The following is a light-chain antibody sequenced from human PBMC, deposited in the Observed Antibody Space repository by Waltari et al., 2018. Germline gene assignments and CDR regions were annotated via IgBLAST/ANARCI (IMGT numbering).Light chain of an antibody. V-gene: IGLV2-23*01. Sequence: QSALTQPASVSGSPGQSITISCTGTSSNVWSDYLVSWYQQHPDKAPKLMVYAGNKRPSGVSNRFSGSKSGNTASLTISGLQVADEAFYYCCSYAGSSTWVFGGGTKLTVL. J-gene: IGLJ3*02. CDR1: SSNVWSDYL. CDR2: AGN. CDR3: CSYAGSSTWV.